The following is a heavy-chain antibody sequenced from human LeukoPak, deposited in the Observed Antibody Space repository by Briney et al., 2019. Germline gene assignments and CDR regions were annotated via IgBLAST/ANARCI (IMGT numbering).Heavy chain of an antibody. CDR1: GFTFSSYA. V-gene: IGHV3-23*01. D-gene: IGHD4/OR15-4a*01. J-gene: IGHJ3*02. CDR2: ISGSGGST. Sequence: GGSLRLSCAASGFTFSSYAMSWVRQAPGKGLEWVSAISGSGGSTYYADSVKGRFTISRDNSKNTLYMQMNSRRAEDTAVYYCAVKTPRRGAAFDIWGQGTMVTASS. CDR3: AVKTPRRGAAFDI.